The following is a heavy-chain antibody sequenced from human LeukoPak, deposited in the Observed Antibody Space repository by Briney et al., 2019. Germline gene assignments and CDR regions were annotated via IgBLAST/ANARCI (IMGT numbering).Heavy chain of an antibody. V-gene: IGHV3-66*01. CDR2: IYSGGST. Sequence: GGSLRLSCAASGFTVSSNYMSWVRQAPGKGLEWVSVIYSGGSTYYADSVKGRFTISRDNSKDTLYLQMNSLRAEDTAVYYCARDGAGSYGYDYWGQGTLVTVSS. J-gene: IGHJ4*02. D-gene: IGHD5-18*01. CDR3: ARDGAGSYGYDY. CDR1: GFTVSSNY.